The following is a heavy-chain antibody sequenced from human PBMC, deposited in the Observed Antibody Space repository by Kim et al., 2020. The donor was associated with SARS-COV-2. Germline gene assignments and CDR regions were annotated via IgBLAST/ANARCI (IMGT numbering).Heavy chain of an antibody. V-gene: IGHV1-2*06. CDR1: GYTFTGYY. D-gene: IGHD5-18*01. J-gene: IGHJ4*02. CDR2: INPNSGGT. Sequence: ASVKVSCKASGYTFTGYYMHWVRQAPGQGLEWMGRINPNSGGTNYAQKFQGRVTMTRDTSISTAYMELSRLRSDDTAVYYCASADTAMGPQDYWGQGTLVTVSS. CDR3: ASADTAMGPQDY.